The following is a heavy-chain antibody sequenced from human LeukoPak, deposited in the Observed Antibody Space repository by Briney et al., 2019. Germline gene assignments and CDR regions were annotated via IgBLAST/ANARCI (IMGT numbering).Heavy chain of an antibody. J-gene: IGHJ6*03. CDR2: ISGSGGGT. D-gene: IGHD5-24*01. V-gene: IGHV3-23*01. Sequence: GGSLRLSCAASGFTFSSYAMNWVRQAPGKGLEWVSAISGSGGGTYYADSVKGRFTISRDNSKNTLYLQMNSLRAEDTAVYYCAKHRENYYYMDVWGKGTTVTVYS. CDR3: AKHRENYYYMDV. CDR1: GFTFSSYA.